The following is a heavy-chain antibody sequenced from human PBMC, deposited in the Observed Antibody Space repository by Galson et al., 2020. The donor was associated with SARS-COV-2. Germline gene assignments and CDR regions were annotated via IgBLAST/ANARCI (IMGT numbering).Heavy chain of an antibody. CDR3: ARDGQSRRGWAFDY. J-gene: IGHJ4*02. CDR2: RFFDGSEK. CDR1: GFTFSDHA. V-gene: IGHV3-33*01. D-gene: IGHD6-19*01. Sequence: GASLKISCAASGFTFSDHAMHWVRPAPGKGLERVAQRFFDGSEKYYEDSVRGRFTISRDSSKNTVYLQMNNLGVDDTAVYYCARDGQSRRGWAFDYWGQGTLLTVSS.